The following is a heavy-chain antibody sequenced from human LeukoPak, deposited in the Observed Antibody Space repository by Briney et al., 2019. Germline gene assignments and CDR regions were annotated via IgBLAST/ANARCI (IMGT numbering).Heavy chain of an antibody. J-gene: IGHJ4*02. D-gene: IGHD5-12*01. Sequence: GGSLRLSCAASGFTFSTYVMHWVRQAPGKGLEWVAVISKDGSNEVYADSVKGRFSISRDNSKNTLFLQMNSLRVEDTAVYYCARESVARGLFDYWGQGTLVTVSS. CDR2: ISKDGSNE. CDR1: GFTFSTYV. V-gene: IGHV3-30*04. CDR3: ARESVARGLFDY.